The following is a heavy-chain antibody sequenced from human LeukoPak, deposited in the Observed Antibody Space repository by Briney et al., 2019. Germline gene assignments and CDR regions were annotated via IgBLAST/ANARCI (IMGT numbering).Heavy chain of an antibody. V-gene: IGHV3-23*01. CDR3: AQDPFDSTVTLG. CDR1: GFTFSSYA. Sequence: GGSLRLSCAASGFTFSSYAMSWVRQAPGQGLEWFSAISGSVGSTYYADSVKGRFTISRDNSKNTLYLQMNSLRAEDTAVCFCAQDPFDSTVTLGWGQGTLGTVSS. J-gene: IGHJ4*02. D-gene: IGHD2/OR15-2a*01. CDR2: ISGSVGST.